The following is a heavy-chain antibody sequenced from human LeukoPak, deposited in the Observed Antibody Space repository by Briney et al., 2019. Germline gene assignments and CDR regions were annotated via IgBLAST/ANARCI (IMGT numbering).Heavy chain of an antibody. CDR1: GFTFSSYA. CDR3: AKDAITSVWYDLDY. CDR2: ISGSGSNT. Sequence: GGSLRLSCAASGFTFSSYAMSWVRQAPGKGLEWVSTISGSGSNTYYADSVKGRFTISRDNSKNTLSLQMNSLRAEDTAVYYCAKDAITSVWYDLDYWGQGTLVTVSS. V-gene: IGHV3-23*01. D-gene: IGHD6-19*01. J-gene: IGHJ4*02.